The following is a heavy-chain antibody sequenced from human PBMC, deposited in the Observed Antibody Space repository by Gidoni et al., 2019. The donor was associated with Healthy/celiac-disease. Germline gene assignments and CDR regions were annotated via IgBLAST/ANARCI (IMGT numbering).Heavy chain of an antibody. CDR1: GFSLSTSGMC. Sequence: QVTLRESGPALVKPTQTLTLTCPFSGFSLSTSGMCVSWIRQPPGKALEWLARIDWDDDKYYSTSLKTRLTTSKDTAKNQVVLTMTNMDPVDTATYYCAMVVTANSPYYYGMDVWGQGTTVTVSS. CDR3: AMVVTANSPYYYGMDV. J-gene: IGHJ6*02. CDR2: IDWDDDK. V-gene: IGHV2-70*15. D-gene: IGHD2-21*02.